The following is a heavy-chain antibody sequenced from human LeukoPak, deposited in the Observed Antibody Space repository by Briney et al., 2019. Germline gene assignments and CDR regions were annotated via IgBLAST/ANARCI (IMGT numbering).Heavy chain of an antibody. CDR1: GGSISSGGYS. CDR3: ARGARDSSGYDYYYYGMYV. CDR2: IYHSGST. D-gene: IGHD3-22*01. J-gene: IGHJ6*02. Sequence: KTSETLSLTCAVSGGSISSGGYSWSWIRQPPGKGLEWIGYIYHSGSTYYNPSLKSRVTISVDRSKNQFSLKLSSVTAADTAVYYCARGARDSSGYDYYYYGMYVWGQGTTVTVSS. V-gene: IGHV4-30-2*01.